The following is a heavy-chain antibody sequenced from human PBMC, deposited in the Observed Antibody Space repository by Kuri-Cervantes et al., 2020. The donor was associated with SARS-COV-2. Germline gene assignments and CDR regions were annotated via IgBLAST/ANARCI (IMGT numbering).Heavy chain of an antibody. V-gene: IGHV3-21*01. D-gene: IGHD3-3*01. CDR2: ISSSSSYI. CDR3: ARADFWSGYYIDY. J-gene: IGHJ4*02. Sequence: GGSLRLSCAASGFTFSSYSMNWVRQAPGKGLEWVSSISSSSSYIYYADSVKGRFTISRDNAKNSLYLQMNSLRAEDTAVYYCARADFWSGYYIDYWGQGPLVTVSS. CDR1: GFTFSSYS.